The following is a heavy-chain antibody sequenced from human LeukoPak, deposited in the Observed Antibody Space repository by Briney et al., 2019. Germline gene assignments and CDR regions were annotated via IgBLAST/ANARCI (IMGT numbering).Heavy chain of an antibody. D-gene: IGHD3-10*01. CDR3: ARDRQWFGELLVI. J-gene: IGHJ4*02. CDR1: GYTFTSYD. V-gene: IGHV1-2*02. CDR2: INPNSGGT. Sequence: ASVKVSCKASGYTFTSYDINWVRQAPGQGLEWMGWINPNSGGTNYAQKFQGRVTMTRDTSISTAYMELSRLRSDDTAVYYCARDRQWFGELLVIWGQGTLVTVSS.